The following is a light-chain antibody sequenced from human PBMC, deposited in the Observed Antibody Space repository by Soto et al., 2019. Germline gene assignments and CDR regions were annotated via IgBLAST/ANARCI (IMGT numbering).Light chain of an antibody. V-gene: IGKV1-5*03. CDR2: KAS. J-gene: IGKJ1*01. CDR3: QHYNSYSEA. CDR1: QTISSW. Sequence: STLSGSVGDRVTITCRASQTISSWLAWYQQKPGKAPKLLIYKASTLKSGVPSRFSGSGSGAEFTLTISSLQPDDFATYYCQHYNSYSEAFGQGTKVDIK.